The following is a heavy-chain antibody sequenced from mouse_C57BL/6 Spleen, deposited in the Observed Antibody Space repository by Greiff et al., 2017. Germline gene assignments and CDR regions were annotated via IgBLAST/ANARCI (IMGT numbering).Heavy chain of an antibody. V-gene: IGHV5-16*01. D-gene: IGHD2-1*01. Sequence: EVMLVESEGGLVQPGSSMKLSCTASGFTFSDYYMAWVRQVPEKGLEWVANINYDGSSTYYLDSLKSRFILSRDNAKNILYLQMSSLKSEDTATYYCARVPLYYGLDYWGQGTTLTVSS. CDR2: INYDGSST. J-gene: IGHJ2*01. CDR3: ARVPLYYGLDY. CDR1: GFTFSDYY.